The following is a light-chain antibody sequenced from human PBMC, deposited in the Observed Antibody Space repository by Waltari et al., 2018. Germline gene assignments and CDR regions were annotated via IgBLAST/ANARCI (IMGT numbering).Light chain of an antibody. Sequence: QLVLTQSPSASASLVASVKLTCTLSSGHSSTVIAWLQQQPEKGPRFLMKVNSDGTHSKGDEIPDRFSGSSSGAERYLTISSLQSEDEADYYCQTGGHGTWVFGGGTKLTVL. V-gene: IGLV4-69*01. CDR3: QTGGHGTWV. CDR2: VNSDGTH. J-gene: IGLJ3*02. CDR1: SGHSSTV.